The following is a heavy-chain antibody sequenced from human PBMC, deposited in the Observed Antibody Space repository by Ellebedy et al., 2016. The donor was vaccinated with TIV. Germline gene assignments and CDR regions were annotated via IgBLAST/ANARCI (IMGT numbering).Heavy chain of an antibody. D-gene: IGHD3-10*01. Sequence: SETLSPTCAVPGGSISTVGSSWSWIRQPLGRGLEWTWYIYHSGSTYYNPSLRSRVTMSVDRSKNQFSLTLTSVTAADTAVYYCARKGGVTPSNWLDPWGQGTLVTVSS. V-gene: IGHV4-30-2*01. CDR3: ARKGGVTPSNWLDP. CDR1: GGSISTVGSS. CDR2: IYHSGST. J-gene: IGHJ5*02.